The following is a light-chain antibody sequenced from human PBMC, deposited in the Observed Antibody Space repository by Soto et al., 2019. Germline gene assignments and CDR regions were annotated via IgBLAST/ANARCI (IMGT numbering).Light chain of an antibody. CDR1: QDISNY. V-gene: IGKV1-27*01. Sequence: IQLTQSPSSLSASVGDRVTITCRASQDISNYLAWYQQKPGKVPKLLIYAASTLQSGVPSRFSGSGSGTDFTLTISSLQPEDVATYYCQKYNSAPRTFGQGTKVEIK. CDR2: AAS. CDR3: QKYNSAPRT. J-gene: IGKJ1*01.